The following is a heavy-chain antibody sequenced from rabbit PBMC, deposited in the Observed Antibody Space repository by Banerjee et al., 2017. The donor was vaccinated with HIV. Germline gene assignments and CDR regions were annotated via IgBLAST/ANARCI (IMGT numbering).Heavy chain of an antibody. Sequence: QSLEESGGDLVKPGASLTLTCTASGFSFSSSYYMCWVRQAPGKGLEWIACIYAGSSGSTYYASWAKGRFTISKTSSTTVTLQMTSLTAADTATYFCARTDVVYGYFILWGPGTLVTVS. V-gene: IGHV1S40*01. CDR3: ARTDVVYGYFIL. CDR1: GFSFSSSYY. J-gene: IGHJ4*01. D-gene: IGHD6-1*01. CDR2: IYAGSSGST.